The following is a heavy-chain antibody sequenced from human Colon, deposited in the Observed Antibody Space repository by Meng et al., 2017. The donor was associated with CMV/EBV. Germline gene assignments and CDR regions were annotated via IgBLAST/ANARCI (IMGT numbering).Heavy chain of an antibody. CDR3: AHKSLPAAFFDY. V-gene: IGHV2-5*02. CDR2: IYWDDDK. D-gene: IGHD2-2*01. CDR1: GFSLNTYEVG. Sequence: QITLKESGPTLVTPTQTLTLTCTFSGFSLNTYEVGVGWFRQPPGKAPEWLALIYWDDDKRYRSSLGNRLTLTHDASKNQVVLTMTDMDPVDTATYSCAHKSLPAAFFDYWSQGTLVTVSS. J-gene: IGHJ4*02.